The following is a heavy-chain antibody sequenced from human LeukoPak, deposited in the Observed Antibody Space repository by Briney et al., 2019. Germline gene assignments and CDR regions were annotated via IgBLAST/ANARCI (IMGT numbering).Heavy chain of an antibody. J-gene: IGHJ4*02. CDR1: GFTFSSYG. CDR2: ISGSGGST. CDR3: AKAPVTSCRGAFCYPFDY. V-gene: IGHV3-23*01. Sequence: GGSLRLSCAASGFTFSSYGMSWVRQAPGEGLEWVSAISGSGGSTYYADSVKGRFTISRDNSKNTLYLQMNSLRAEDAAVYYCAKAPVTSCRGAFCYPFDYWGQGTLVTVSS. D-gene: IGHD2-15*01.